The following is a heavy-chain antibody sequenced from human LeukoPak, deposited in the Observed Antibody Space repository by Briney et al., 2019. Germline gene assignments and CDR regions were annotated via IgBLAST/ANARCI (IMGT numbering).Heavy chain of an antibody. Sequence: PSETLSLTCTVSGGSLSGYYYTWIRQPPGKDLEWIGYVYYSGSTNYNPSLKSRVTISLDTSMKQFSLKLNSVTAADTAVYYCWRHVSNGWDYYYGLDVWGQGTTVTVSS. CDR2: VYYSGST. V-gene: IGHV4-59*08. CDR3: WRHVSNGWDYYYGLDV. CDR1: GGSLSGYY. J-gene: IGHJ6*02. D-gene: IGHD6-25*01.